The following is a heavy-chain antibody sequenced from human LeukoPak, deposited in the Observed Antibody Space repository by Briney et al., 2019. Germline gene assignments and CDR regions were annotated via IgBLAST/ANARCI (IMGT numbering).Heavy chain of an antibody. D-gene: IGHD3-9*01. J-gene: IGHJ4*02. CDR3: ARGARYFDWLLDY. Sequence: GGSLRLSCAASGFTFSSCGMHWVRQAPGKGREWGAVIWYDGSNKYYADSVKGRFTISRDNSKNTLYLQMNSLRAEDTAVYYCARGARYFDWLLDYWGQGTLVTVSS. CDR1: GFTFSSCG. V-gene: IGHV3-33*01. CDR2: IWYDGSNK.